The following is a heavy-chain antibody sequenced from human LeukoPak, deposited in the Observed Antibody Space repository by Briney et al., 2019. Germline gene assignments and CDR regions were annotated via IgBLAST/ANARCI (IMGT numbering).Heavy chain of an antibody. CDR2: MNPNSGNT. CDR3: ARGIRFLEWLLYRDYYYYYMDV. CDR1: GYTFTGYY. J-gene: IGHJ6*03. Sequence: ASVKVSCKASGYTFTGYYIHWVRQATGQGLEWMGWMNPNSGNTGYAQKFQGRVTITRNTSISTAYMELSSLRSEDTAVYYCARGIRFLEWLLYRDYYYYYMDVWGKGTTVTVSS. D-gene: IGHD3-3*01. V-gene: IGHV1-8*03.